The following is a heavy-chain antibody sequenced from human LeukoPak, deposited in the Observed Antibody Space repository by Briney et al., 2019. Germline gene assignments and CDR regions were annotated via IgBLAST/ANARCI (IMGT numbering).Heavy chain of an antibody. D-gene: IGHD2-2*01. V-gene: IGHV4-39*01. CDR2: IFYTGST. Sequence: PSETLSLTCAVSGGSISSGDSQWGWLRQPPGKGLESIGTIFYTGSTYYNPSLKSRVTTSVDTSKNQFSLRLSSLTAADTAVYYCARLRQILPGAMNYYYMDVWGKGTTVTVSS. CDR1: GGSISSGDSQ. J-gene: IGHJ6*03. CDR3: ARLRQILPGAMNYYYMDV.